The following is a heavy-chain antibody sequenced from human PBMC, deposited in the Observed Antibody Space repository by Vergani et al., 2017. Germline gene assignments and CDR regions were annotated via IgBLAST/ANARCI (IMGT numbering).Heavy chain of an antibody. CDR1: GFTFSSYS. CDR2: IRSSSSYI. V-gene: IGHV3-21*01. D-gene: IGHD6-13*01. CDR3: ARDSRAAGTSYMDV. Sequence: EVQLVESGGGLVKPGGSLRLSCAASGFTFSSYSMNWVRQAPGKGLEWVSSIRSSSSYIYYADSVKGRFTISRDNAKKSLYLQMNSLRAEDTAVYYCARDSRAAGTSYMDVWGKGTTVTVSS. J-gene: IGHJ6*03.